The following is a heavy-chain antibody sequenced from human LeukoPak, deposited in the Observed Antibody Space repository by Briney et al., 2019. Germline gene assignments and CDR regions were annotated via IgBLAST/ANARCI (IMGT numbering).Heavy chain of an antibody. CDR2: IIPIFGTA. D-gene: IGHD6-19*01. CDR1: GGTFSSYA. Sequence: SVKVSCKASGGTFSSYAISWVRQAPGQGLEWMGGIIPIFGTANCAQKFQGRVTITADESTSTAYMELSSLRSEDTAVYYCARVGQWLVENDWFDPWGQGTLVTVSS. V-gene: IGHV1-69*13. CDR3: ARVGQWLVENDWFDP. J-gene: IGHJ5*02.